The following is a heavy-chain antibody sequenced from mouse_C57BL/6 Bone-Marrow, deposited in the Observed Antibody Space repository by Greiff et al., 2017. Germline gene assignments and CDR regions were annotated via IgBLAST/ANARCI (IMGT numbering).Heavy chain of an antibody. CDR3: ASTSGSSGYAMDY. V-gene: IGHV1-81*01. Sequence: QVQLQQSGAELARPGASVKLSCKASGYTFTSYGISWVKQRTGQGLEWIGEIYPRSGNTYYNEKFKGKATLTADKSSSTAYMELRSLTSEDSAVYFCASTSGSSGYAMDYWGQGTSVTVSS. CDR1: GYTFTSYG. J-gene: IGHJ4*01. D-gene: IGHD3-2*02. CDR2: IYPRSGNT.